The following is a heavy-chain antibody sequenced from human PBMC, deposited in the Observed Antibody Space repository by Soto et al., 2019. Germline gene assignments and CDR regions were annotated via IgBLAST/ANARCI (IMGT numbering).Heavy chain of an antibody. V-gene: IGHV4-4*02. D-gene: IGHD2-8*01. CDR1: SDSISTDKC. CDR2: IYHSGSR. Sequence: QVQLQESGPGLVKPSETLSLTCTVSSDSISTDKCWSWVRQPPGKGLEWIGEIYHSGSRHSSPSLKSRVIISQDNSKNRFSRQLSSVTAAATAVYYCATGGGQCRDGVCYAFEVCGKGTMVAVSS. CDR3: ATGGGQCRDGVCYAFEV. J-gene: IGHJ3*01.